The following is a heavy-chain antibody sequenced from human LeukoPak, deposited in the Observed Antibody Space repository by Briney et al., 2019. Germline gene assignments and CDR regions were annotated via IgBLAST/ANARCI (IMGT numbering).Heavy chain of an antibody. V-gene: IGHV3-21*01. CDR2: ISSSSSYI. Sequence: GGSLRLSCAASGFTFSSYSKNWVRQAPGKGLEWVSSISSSSSYIYYADSVKGRFTISRDNAKNSLYLQMNSLRAEDTAVYYCARSYYDILTGYAPGAFDIWGQGTMVTVSS. CDR1: GFTFSSYS. D-gene: IGHD3-9*01. CDR3: ARSYYDILTGYAPGAFDI. J-gene: IGHJ3*02.